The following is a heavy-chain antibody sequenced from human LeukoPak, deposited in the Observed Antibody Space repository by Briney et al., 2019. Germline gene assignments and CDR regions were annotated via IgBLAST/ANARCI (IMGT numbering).Heavy chain of an antibody. Sequence: GGSLRLSCAASEFDFSTHAMTWVRQAPGKGLEWVSAISISGTKTYYADSVKGRFTISRDNSENTLYLQMYSLRAEDTAVYYCANEIRPNDYWGQGTLVTVSS. CDR2: ISISGTKT. CDR3: ANEIRPNDY. D-gene: IGHD1-1*01. J-gene: IGHJ4*02. V-gene: IGHV3-23*01. CDR1: EFDFSTHA.